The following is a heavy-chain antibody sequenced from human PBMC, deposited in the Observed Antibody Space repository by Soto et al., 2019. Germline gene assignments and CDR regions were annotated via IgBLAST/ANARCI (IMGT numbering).Heavy chain of an antibody. D-gene: IGHD3-22*01. V-gene: IGHV3-23*01. CDR2: ISGSGGST. J-gene: IGHJ1*01. CDR3: ASDDSSGYYYFQH. Sequence: PGGSLRLSCAASGFTFSSYAMSWVRQAPGKGLEWVSAISGSGGSTYYADSVKGRFTISRDNSKNTLYLQMNSLRAEDTAVYYCASDDSSGYYYFQHWGQGTLVTVSS. CDR1: GFTFSSYA.